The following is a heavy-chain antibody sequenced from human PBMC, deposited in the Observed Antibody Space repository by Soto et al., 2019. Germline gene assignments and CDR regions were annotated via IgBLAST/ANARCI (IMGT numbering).Heavy chain of an antibody. V-gene: IGHV1-3*01. D-gene: IGHD4-4*01. CDR1: GYTFTSYA. CDR3: ARELQGLYYFDF. Sequence: ASVKVSCKTSGYTFTSYAIHWVRQAPGQRLEWMGWINADNGDTKYSQKFSGRVTITRDTSANTAFMELSSLRSEDAAMYYCARELQGLYYFDFWGQGTLVTVSS. CDR2: INADNGDT. J-gene: IGHJ4*02.